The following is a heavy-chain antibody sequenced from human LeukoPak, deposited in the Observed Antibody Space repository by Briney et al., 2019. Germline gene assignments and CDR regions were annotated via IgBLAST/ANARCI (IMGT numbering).Heavy chain of an antibody. J-gene: IGHJ4*02. CDR1: DFIVSSNY. CDR3: ARDPSTSGWYDY. Sequence: QPGGSLRLSCVASDFIVSSNYMSWVRQAPGKGLEWVSVIYSGGSTYYADSVKGRFTISRDNSKNTLYLQMNSLRAEDTAVYYCARDPSTSGWYDYWGQGTLVTVSS. CDR2: IYSGGST. V-gene: IGHV3-53*01. D-gene: IGHD6-19*01.